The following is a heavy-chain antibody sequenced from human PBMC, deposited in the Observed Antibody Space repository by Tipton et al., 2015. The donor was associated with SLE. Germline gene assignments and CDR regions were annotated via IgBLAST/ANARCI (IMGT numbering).Heavy chain of an antibody. Sequence: LRLSCTVSGGSISSYYWSWIRQPAGKGLEWIGRIYTSGSTNYNPSLKSRVTMSVDTSKNQFSLKLSSVTAADTAVYYCARDYDFWSGYYHDAFDIWGQGTMVTVSS. V-gene: IGHV4-4*07. CDR2: IYTSGST. CDR3: ARDYDFWSGYYHDAFDI. CDR1: GGSISSYY. J-gene: IGHJ3*02. D-gene: IGHD3-3*01.